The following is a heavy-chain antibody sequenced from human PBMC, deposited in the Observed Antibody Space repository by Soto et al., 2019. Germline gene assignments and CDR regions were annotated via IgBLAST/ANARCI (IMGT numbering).Heavy chain of an antibody. V-gene: IGHV4-39*01. Sequence: QLQLQESGPGLVKPSETRSLTCTVSGGSISSYYWGWIRRPPGKGLEWIGSIYYSGSTYYNPSLKSRVTISVDTSKNQFSLKLSSVTAADTAVYYCARRWGYSFDYWGQGTLVTVSS. CDR2: IYYSGST. CDR1: GGSISSYY. D-gene: IGHD7-27*01. CDR3: ARRWGYSFDY. J-gene: IGHJ4*02.